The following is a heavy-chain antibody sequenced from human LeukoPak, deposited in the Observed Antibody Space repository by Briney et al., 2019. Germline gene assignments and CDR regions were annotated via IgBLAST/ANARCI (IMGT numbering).Heavy chain of an antibody. J-gene: IGHJ5*02. Sequence: GGSLRLSCAASGFTFSSYGMHWVRQAPGKGLEWVAVISYDGSNKYYADSVKGRFTISRDNSKNTLYLQMNSLRAEDTAVYSCARGADGVSSNSRGWFDPWGQGTLVTVSS. CDR2: ISYDGSNK. CDR1: GFTFSSYG. CDR3: ARGADGVSSNSRGWFDP. V-gene: IGHV3-30*03. D-gene: IGHD2-15*01.